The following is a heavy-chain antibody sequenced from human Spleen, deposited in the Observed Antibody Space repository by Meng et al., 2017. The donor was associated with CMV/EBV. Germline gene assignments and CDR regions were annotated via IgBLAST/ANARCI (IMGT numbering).Heavy chain of an antibody. CDR1: GDSIGRDSYY. V-gene: IGHV4-39*01. Sequence: LPCNFSGDSIGRDSYYWGWFRQPPGTGLEWIASIYFSGRTSYNPSLNSHVAISADTSKNQFSLNLYSVTAADTALYFCAGATYYFDFWGQGTLVTVSS. J-gene: IGHJ4*02. CDR3: AGATYYFDF. CDR2: IYFSGRT. D-gene: IGHD1-1*01.